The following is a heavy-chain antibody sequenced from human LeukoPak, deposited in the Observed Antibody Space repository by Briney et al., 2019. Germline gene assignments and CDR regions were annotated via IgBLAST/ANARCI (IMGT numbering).Heavy chain of an antibody. CDR1: GFTFSSYS. CDR2: ISSSSSTI. CDR3: ARVPDDDGPQNRGLY. J-gene: IGHJ4*02. Sequence: PGGSLRLSCAASGFTFSSYSMNWVRQAPGKGLEWVSYISSSSSTIYYADSVKGRFTISRDNAKNSLYLQMNSLRAEDTAVYYCARVPDDDGPQNRGLYWGQGTLVTVSS. V-gene: IGHV3-48*04. D-gene: IGHD2-15*01.